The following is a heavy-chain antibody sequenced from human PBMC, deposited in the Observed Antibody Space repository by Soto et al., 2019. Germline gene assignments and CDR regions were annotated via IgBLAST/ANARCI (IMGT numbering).Heavy chain of an antibody. CDR3: ASGTGIAAGFDY. CDR2: IIPILGTA. CDR1: GGTFSSYT. J-gene: IGHJ4*02. V-gene: IGHV1-69*08. Sequence: QVQLVQSGAEVKKPGSSVKVSCKASGGTFSSYTISLVRQAPVQGHEWMGRIIPILGTANYAPKFQGRVTITEDKSTSTAYMELSSLRSEDTAVYYCASGTGIAAGFDYWGQGTLVTVSS. D-gene: IGHD6-13*01.